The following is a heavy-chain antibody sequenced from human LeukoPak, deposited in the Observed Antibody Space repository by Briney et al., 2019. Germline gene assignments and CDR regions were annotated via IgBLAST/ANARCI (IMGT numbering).Heavy chain of an antibody. V-gene: IGHV3-48*03. J-gene: IGHJ4*02. CDR1: GFTFSSYS. D-gene: IGHD3-10*01. CDR3: VREWYGETF. CDR2: IGNSGGSI. Sequence: PGGSLRLSCAASGFTFSSYSMKWVRQAPGKGLEWVSYIGNSGGSIKYADSVKGRFTISRDNAKNSLYLQMNSLRVEDTGLYYCVREWYGETFRGQGTLVTVSS.